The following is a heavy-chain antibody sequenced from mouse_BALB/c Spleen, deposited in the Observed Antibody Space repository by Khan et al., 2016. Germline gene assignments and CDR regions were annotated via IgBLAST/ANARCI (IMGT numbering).Heavy chain of an antibody. D-gene: IGHD2-2*01. V-gene: IGHV3-2*02. CDR3: ARSFGYRGFAY. J-gene: IGHJ3*01. Sequence: EVQLVESGPGLVKPSPSLNLTCTVTGYSITSDYAWNWNRQFPGNILEWMGYISYSGSTNYNPSLKRRVTITRDTSKNQVFLQLNSVTTEDTATYYCARSFGYRGFAYWGQGTLVTVSA. CDR1: GYSITSDYA. CDR2: ISYSGST.